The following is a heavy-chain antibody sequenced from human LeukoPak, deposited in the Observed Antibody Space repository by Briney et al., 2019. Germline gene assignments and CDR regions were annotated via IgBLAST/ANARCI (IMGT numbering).Heavy chain of an antibody. J-gene: IGHJ4*02. CDR2: IRYDGSNK. V-gene: IGHV3-30*02. CDR1: GFTFSSYG. D-gene: IGHD3-22*01. CDR3: AKDLITYYYDSSGYYGTSGGPGEDY. Sequence: PGGSLRLSCAASGFTFSSYGMHWVRQAPGKGLEWVAFIRYDGSNKYYADSVKGRFTISRDNSKNTLYLQMNSLRAEDTAVYYCAKDLITYYYDSSGYYGTSGGPGEDYWGQGTLVTVSS.